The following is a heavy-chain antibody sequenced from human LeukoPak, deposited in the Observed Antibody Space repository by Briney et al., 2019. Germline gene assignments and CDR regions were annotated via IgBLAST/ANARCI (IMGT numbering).Heavy chain of an antibody. V-gene: IGHV3-23*01. CDR1: GFTFSSYA. D-gene: IGHD3-3*01. J-gene: IGHJ4*02. CDR3: AKDFWSGYYPNY. CDR2: SGSGGST. Sequence: GGSLRLSCLASGFTFSSYAMSWVRQAPGKGLEWVSGSGSGGSTYYADSVKGRFTISRDNSKNTLYLQMNSLRAEDTAVYYCAKDFWSGYYPNYWGQGTLVTVSS.